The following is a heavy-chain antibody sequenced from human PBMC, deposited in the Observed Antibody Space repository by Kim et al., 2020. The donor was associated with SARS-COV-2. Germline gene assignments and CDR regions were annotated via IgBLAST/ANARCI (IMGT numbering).Heavy chain of an antibody. D-gene: IGHD3-22*01. CDR3: ARAPHYYDSSGYYYRYGMDV. J-gene: IGHJ6*02. V-gene: IGHV4-59*01. Sequence: RVTISVDTSKNQFSLKLSSVTAADTAVYYCARAPHYYDSSGYYYRYGMDVWGQGTTVTVSS.